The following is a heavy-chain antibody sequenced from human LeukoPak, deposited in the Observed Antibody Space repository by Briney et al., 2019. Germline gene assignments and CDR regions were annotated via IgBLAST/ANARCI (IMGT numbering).Heavy chain of an antibody. CDR2: INQDGSEK. CDR3: AKDYFDY. J-gene: IGHJ4*02. Sequence: GGSLRLSCAASGFIFSSYWMTWVRQAPGKGLEWVANINQDGSEKYYVDSVKGRFTISRDNSKNTLYLQMNSLRAEDTAVYYCAKDYFDYWGQGTLVTVSS. V-gene: IGHV3-7*01. CDR1: GFIFSSYW.